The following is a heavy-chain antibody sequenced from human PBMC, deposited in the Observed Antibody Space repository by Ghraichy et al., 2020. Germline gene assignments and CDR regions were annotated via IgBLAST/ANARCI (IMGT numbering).Heavy chain of an antibody. CDR1: GGSFSGYY. Sequence: SETLSLTCAVYGGSFSGYYWSWIRQPPGKGLEWIGEINHSGSTNYNPSLKSRVTISVDTSKNQFSLKLSSVTAADTAVYYCARSGPPHGWFDPWGQGTLVTVSS. CDR2: INHSGST. V-gene: IGHV4-34*01. J-gene: IGHJ5*02. CDR3: ARSGPPHGWFDP.